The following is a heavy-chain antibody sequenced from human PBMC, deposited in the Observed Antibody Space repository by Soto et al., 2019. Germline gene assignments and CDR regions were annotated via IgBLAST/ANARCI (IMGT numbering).Heavy chain of an antibody. CDR3: ARHYIVGATKPDWYFDL. Sequence: QLQLQESGPGLVKPSETLSLTCTVSGGSISSSSYYWGWIRQPPGKGLEWIGSIYYSGSTYYNPSLKSRVTISVDTSKNQFSLKLSSVTAADTAVYYCARHYIVGATKPDWYFDLWGRGTLVTVSS. D-gene: IGHD1-26*01. CDR1: GGSISSSSYY. V-gene: IGHV4-39*01. J-gene: IGHJ2*01. CDR2: IYYSGST.